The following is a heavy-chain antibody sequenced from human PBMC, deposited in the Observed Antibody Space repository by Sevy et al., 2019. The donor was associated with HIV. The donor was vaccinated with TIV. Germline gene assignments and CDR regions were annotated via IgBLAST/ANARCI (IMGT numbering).Heavy chain of an antibody. CDR3: TGEVGTSDFDY. D-gene: IGHD1-26*01. CDR2: IKSKTDGGTR. CDR1: GFTFKNAW. J-gene: IGHJ4*02. Sequence: GGSLRLSCLASGFTFKNAWMSWVRQTPGKGLEWVGRIKSKTDGGTRDFAAVVKGRFAITRADSKNTVSLQMDNLRTEDTAIYYCTGEVGTSDFDYWGQGILVTVSS. V-gene: IGHV3-15*01.